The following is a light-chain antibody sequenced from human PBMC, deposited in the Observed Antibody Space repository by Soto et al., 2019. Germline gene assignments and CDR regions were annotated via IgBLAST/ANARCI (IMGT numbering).Light chain of an antibody. V-gene: IGKV1-5*03. CDR3: QQYNTYPIT. J-gene: IGKJ5*01. Sequence: DIQMTQSPSTLSASVGDRVTITCRASQSISSWLAWYQQKPGKAPKSLNYKASSLERGVPSRFSDSGSGTEFTLTIRSLQPDDFATYYCQQYNTYPITFGQGTRLEIK. CDR2: KAS. CDR1: QSISSW.